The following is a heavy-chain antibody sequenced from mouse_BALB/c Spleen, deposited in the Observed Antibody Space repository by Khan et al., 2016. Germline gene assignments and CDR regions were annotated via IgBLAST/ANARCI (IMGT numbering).Heavy chain of an antibody. J-gene: IGHJ2*01. CDR2: INPDTITI. CDR1: GFDFSRYW. D-gene: IGHD2-1*01. Sequence: EVKLLESGGGLVQPGGSLKLSCAASGFDFSRYWMSWVRQAPGKGLEWIGEINPDTITIDYAPSLKDKFIISRDNAKNTLYLQLSKVRSEDTDRYDCERGNYVPGALDYWGQGTTLTVSS. V-gene: IGHV4-1*02. CDR3: ERGNYVPGALDY.